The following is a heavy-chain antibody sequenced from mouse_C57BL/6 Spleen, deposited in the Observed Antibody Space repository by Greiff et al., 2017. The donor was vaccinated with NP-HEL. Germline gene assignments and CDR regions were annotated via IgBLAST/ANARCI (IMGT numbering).Heavy chain of an antibody. CDR3: ARRETAQASMDY. Sequence: VQVVESGAELVKPGASVKMSCKASGYTFTTYPIEWMKQNHGKSLEWIGNFHPYNDDTKYNEKFKGKATLTVEKSSSTVYLKLSRLTSDDSAVYYCARRETAQASMDYWGQGTSVTVSS. CDR2: FHPYNDDT. D-gene: IGHD3-2*02. J-gene: IGHJ4*01. V-gene: IGHV1-47*01. CDR1: GYTFTTYP.